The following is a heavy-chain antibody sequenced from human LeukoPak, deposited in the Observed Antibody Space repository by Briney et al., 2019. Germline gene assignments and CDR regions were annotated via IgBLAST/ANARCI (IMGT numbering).Heavy chain of an antibody. CDR1: GYTFTGYY. J-gene: IGHJ4*02. V-gene: IGHV1-2*02. CDR3: ARISRWFPLNPPLGY. Sequence: AASVKVSCKASGYTFTGYYMHWVRQAPGQGLEWMGWINPNSGGTNYAQKFQGRVTMTRDTSISTAYMELSRLRSDDTAVYYCARISRWFPLNPPLGYWGQGTLVTVSS. CDR2: INPNSGGT. D-gene: IGHD4-23*01.